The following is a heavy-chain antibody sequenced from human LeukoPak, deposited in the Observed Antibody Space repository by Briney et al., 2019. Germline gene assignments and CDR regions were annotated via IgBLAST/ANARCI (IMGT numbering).Heavy chain of an antibody. CDR1: GGSISSTTYY. CDR2: IYYSGNT. J-gene: IGHJ4*02. D-gene: IGHD5-18*01. Sequence: PSETLSLTCIVSGGSISSTTYYWGWIRQPPGKRLEWIESIYYSGNTYYNPSLKSRVTISIDTSKNQFSLKLSSVTAADTAVYYCIQLWPHWGQGTLVTVSS. CDR3: IQLWPH. V-gene: IGHV4-39*01.